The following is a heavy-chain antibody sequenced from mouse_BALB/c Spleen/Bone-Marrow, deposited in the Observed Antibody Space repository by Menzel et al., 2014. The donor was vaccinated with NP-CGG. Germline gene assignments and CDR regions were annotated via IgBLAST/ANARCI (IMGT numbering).Heavy chain of an antibody. CDR1: DYTFTDYY. D-gene: IGHD4-1*01. CDR3: ARDWDYYAMDY. V-gene: IGHV1-77*01. Sequence: QVQLQQSGAELARPGASVKLSCKASDYTFTDYYINWVKQRTGQGLEWIGEIYPGSGNTYYNEKFKGKATLTADKSSSTAYMQLSSLTSEDSAVYFCARDWDYYAMDYWGQGTSVTVSS. J-gene: IGHJ4*01. CDR2: IYPGSGNT.